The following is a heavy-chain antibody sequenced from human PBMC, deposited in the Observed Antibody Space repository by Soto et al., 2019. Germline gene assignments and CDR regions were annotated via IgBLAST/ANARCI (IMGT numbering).Heavy chain of an antibody. CDR3: GTNYGSGSTHFDY. CDR1: GDTFNFYT. CDR2: IIPMLGMS. V-gene: IGHV1-69*02. D-gene: IGHD3-10*01. J-gene: IGHJ4*02. Sequence: QVQLVQSGAEVKKPGSPVRVSCTASGDTFNFYTISWVRQVPGQGPEWMGRIIPMLGMSNYAQKFQGRVTIMADKSTSTVYMNLSGLTSEDTAVYYCGTNYGSGSTHFDYWGQGTLVTVSS.